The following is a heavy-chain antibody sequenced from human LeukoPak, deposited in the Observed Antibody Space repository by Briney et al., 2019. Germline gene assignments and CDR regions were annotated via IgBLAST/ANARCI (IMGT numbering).Heavy chain of an antibody. CDR3: ARNRRAKGITMFREVRPYYYMDV. V-gene: IGHV5-51*01. J-gene: IGHJ6*03. CDR1: GYGFTNNC. D-gene: IGHD3-10*01. Sequence: GASLQISTKGSGYGFTNNCICCLRQMPGKDLEGMVRIYPGDSGTKYSPSFQSQVTISADKSINMFSLKLSTVNASDTALYYCARNRRAKGITMFREVRPYYYMDVWGKGTTVTVSS. CDR2: IYPGDSGT.